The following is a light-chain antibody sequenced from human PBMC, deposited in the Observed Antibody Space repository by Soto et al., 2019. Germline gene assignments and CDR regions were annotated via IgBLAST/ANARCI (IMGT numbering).Light chain of an antibody. Sequence: EIVLTQSPGTLSLSPGERATLSCRASQGVTSSYLAWYQQKPGEAPRLLIYGASIRATGILHRFSGSGSGTDFPIPIPRVEREDLAVYYCQQYDNSKLTFGGATVVEI. V-gene: IGKV3-20*01. J-gene: IGKJ4*01. CDR3: QQYDNSKLT. CDR1: QGVTSSY. CDR2: GAS.